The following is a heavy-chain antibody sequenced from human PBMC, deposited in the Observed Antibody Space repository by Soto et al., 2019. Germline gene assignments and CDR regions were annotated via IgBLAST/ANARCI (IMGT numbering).Heavy chain of an antibody. CDR3: ARQRGQLRGRYFDY. CDR1: GFSLSTSGMR. J-gene: IGHJ4*02. V-gene: IGHV2-70*04. D-gene: IGHD1-26*01. Sequence: PTLVNPTQTLTLTCTFSGFSLSTSGMRVSWIRQPPGKALEWLARIDWDDDKFYRTSLKTRLTISKDTSKNQVVLTMTNMDPADTATYYCARQRGQLRGRYFDYWGQGALVTVSS. CDR2: IDWDDDK.